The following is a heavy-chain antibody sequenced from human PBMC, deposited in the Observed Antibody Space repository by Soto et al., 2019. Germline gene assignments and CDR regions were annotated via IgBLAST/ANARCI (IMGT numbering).Heavy chain of an antibody. CDR2: MTSDTKTI. V-gene: IGHV3-48*02. CDR3: ARSVEGHFDY. J-gene: IGHJ4*02. Sequence: EVQLVESGGGLVQPGGSLRLSCAASGFRFNIYSMNWIRQAPRKGLEWSAYMTSDTKTIKYGDSVKGRFTISRDNDNNVVYLQMNSLRDEDTAVYYCARSVEGHFDYWGQGTVVTVSA. D-gene: IGHD6-19*01. CDR1: GFRFNIYS.